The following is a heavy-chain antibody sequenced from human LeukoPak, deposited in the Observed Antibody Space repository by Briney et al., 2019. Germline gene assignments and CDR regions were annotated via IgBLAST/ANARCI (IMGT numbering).Heavy chain of an antibody. J-gene: IGHJ4*02. Sequence: SETLSLTCTVSGGSISSYYWSWIRQPPGKGLEWIGYIYYSGSTNYDPSLKSRVTISVDTSKNQFSLKLSSVTAADTAVYYCARVRFIVGATHSFDYWGQGTLVTVSS. CDR3: ARVRFIVGATHSFDY. CDR1: GGSISSYY. D-gene: IGHD1-26*01. CDR2: IYYSGST. V-gene: IGHV4-59*12.